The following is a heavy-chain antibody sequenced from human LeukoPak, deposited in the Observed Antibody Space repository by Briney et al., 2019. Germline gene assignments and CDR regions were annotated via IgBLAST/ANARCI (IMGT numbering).Heavy chain of an antibody. CDR3: ARAHYGSGTYYWDY. CDR2: IYYSGSA. V-gene: IGHV4-39*07. J-gene: IGHJ4*01. CDR1: GGSISSTGYY. D-gene: IGHD3-10*01. Sequence: SETLSLTCTVSGGSISSTGYYWAWIRQSPGKGLEWIGSIYYSGSAYYNPSLKSRVTISVDTSKNQFSLQLSSVTAADTAVYYCARAHYGSGTYYWDYWGHGTLVTVSS.